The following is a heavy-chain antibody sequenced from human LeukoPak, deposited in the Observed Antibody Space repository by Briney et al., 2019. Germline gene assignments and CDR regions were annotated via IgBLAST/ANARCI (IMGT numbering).Heavy chain of an antibody. V-gene: IGHV4-34*01. CDR3: ARLVSARSKRHDY. CDR2: INRSGST. Sequence: SETLSLTCAVYNESFTYWSWISQPPGKGLEWSGEINRSGSTNYNPSLKSRVIISVDMSKNQFSLRLSSVTAADRAVYYCARLVSARSKRHDYWGQGTLVTVSS. J-gene: IGHJ4*02. D-gene: IGHD2-15*01. CDR1: NESFTY.